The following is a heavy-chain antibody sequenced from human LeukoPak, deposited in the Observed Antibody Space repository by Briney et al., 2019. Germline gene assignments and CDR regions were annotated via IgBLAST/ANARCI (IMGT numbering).Heavy chain of an antibody. CDR1: GFTFSSYS. CDR2: ISISSSYI. V-gene: IGHV3-21*01. CDR3: AGAQPYYYDSRPPDY. D-gene: IGHD3-22*01. Sequence: GGSLRLSCAASGFTFSSYSMNWVGQAQGKGLEWVSSISISSSYIYYADSVKGRFTISRDNPKNSLYLQMNSLRAEDTAVYYCAGAQPYYYDSRPPDYWGQGTLVTVSS. J-gene: IGHJ4*02.